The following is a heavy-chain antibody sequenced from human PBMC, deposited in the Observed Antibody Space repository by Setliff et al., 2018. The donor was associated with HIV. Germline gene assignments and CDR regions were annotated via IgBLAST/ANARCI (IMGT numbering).Heavy chain of an antibody. Sequence: GGSLRLSCAASGFSFSAHCMDWVRQAPGKGLEWVARSRERASRYSTEYAASVKGRFTISRDESENSLFLEMNSLKIEDTAVYYCVRDLAVGNMVRGRIDHDYYMDVWGKGTTVTVSS. CDR1: GFSFSAHC. D-gene: IGHD3-10*01. CDR2: SRERASRYST. J-gene: IGHJ6*03. V-gene: IGHV3-72*01. CDR3: VRDLAVGNMVRGRIDHDYYMDV.